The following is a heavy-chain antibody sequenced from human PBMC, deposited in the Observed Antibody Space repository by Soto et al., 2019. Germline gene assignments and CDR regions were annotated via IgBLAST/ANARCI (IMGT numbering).Heavy chain of an antibody. CDR3: AREWYFVDY. CDR2: ISYDGSNK. CDR1: GFTFSSYA. D-gene: IGHD2-15*01. J-gene: IGHJ4*02. V-gene: IGHV3-30-3*01. Sequence: QVQLVESGGGVVQPGRSLRLSCAASGFTFSSYAMHWVRQAPGKGLEWVAVISYDGSNKYYADSVKGRFTISRDNSKNTLYLQMNSLRAEEKAVYYCAREWYFVDYWGQGTLVTVSS.